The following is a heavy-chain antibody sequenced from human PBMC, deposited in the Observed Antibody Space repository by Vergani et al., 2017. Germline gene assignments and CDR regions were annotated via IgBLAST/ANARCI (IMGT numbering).Heavy chain of an antibody. CDR2: IYTSGST. J-gene: IGHJ3*02. D-gene: IGHD2-2*02. CDR3: AGERRPNEVVPAAIRRPGAFDI. CDR1: GGSISSGSYY. Sequence: QVQLQESGPGLVKPSQTLSLTCTVSGGSISSGSYYWSWIRQPAGKGLEWIGRIYTSGSTNYNPSLKSRVTISVDTSKNQFSLKLSSVTAADTAVYYCAGERRPNEVVPAAIRRPGAFDIWGQGTMVTVSS. V-gene: IGHV4-61*02.